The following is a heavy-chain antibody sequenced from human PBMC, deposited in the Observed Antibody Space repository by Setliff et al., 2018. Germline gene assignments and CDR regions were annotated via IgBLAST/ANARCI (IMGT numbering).Heavy chain of an antibody. J-gene: IGHJ4*02. V-gene: IGHV4-4*08. CDR3: ARGLNSVSWTFAY. CDR2: IYSTGST. Sequence: PSETLSLTCTVSGDSIYNHFWSWVRQPPGKGLEWIGYIYSTGSTNYNPSLKSRVAISIDTPKNQFSLKVNSVTAADTAIYYCARGLNSVSWTFAYWGQGSLVTVSS. D-gene: IGHD2-15*01. CDR1: GDSIYNHF.